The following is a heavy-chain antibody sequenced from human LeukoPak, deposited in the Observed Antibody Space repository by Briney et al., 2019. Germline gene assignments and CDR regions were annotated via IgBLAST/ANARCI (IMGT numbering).Heavy chain of an antibody. V-gene: IGHV4-38-2*02. D-gene: IGHD3-22*01. CDR1: GYSISSGYY. CDR2: IYHSGST. J-gene: IGHJ4*02. Sequence: PSRTLSLTCTVSGYSISSGYYWGWIRQPPGKGLKWIGSIYHSGSTYYNPSLKSRVTISVDTSKNQFSLKLSSVTAAVTAVYYCARGGWLSEYYFDYWGQGTPVTVSS. CDR3: ARGGWLSEYYFDY.